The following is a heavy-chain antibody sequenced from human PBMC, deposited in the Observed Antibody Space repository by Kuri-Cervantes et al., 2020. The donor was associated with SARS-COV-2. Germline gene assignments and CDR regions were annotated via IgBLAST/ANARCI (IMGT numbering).Heavy chain of an antibody. CDR1: GYTFTSYY. CDR2: INPSGGST. Sequence: SVKVSCKASGYTFTSYYMHWVRQAPGQGPEWMGIINPSGGSTSYAQKFQGRVTMTRDTSTSTVYMELSSLRSEDTAVYYCARDRQVVVISDGMDVWGQGTTVTVSS. D-gene: IGHD3-22*01. CDR3: ARDRQVVVISDGMDV. J-gene: IGHJ6*02. V-gene: IGHV1-46*01.